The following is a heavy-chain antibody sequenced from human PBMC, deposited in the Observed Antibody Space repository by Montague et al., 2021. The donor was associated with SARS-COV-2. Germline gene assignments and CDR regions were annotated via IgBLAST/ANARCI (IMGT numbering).Heavy chain of an antibody. CDR3: ARGGDMNWFDP. CDR2: IYYSGST. V-gene: IGHV4-59*01. D-gene: IGHD2-21*01. J-gene: IGHJ5*02. Sequence: SETLSLTCSVSGDSMSTNYWSWIRQPPGKGLEWIGYIYYSGSTNYNPSLKSRVTISVDTSKNQFSLKLSSVTAADTAVYYCARGGDMNWFDPWGQGTLVTVSS. CDR1: GDSMSTNY.